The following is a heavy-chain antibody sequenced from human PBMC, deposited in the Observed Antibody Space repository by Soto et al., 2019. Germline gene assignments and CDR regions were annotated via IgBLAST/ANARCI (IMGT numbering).Heavy chain of an antibody. CDR2: ISSNGGST. CDR1: GFTFSSYA. V-gene: IGHV3-64D*06. J-gene: IGHJ4*02. D-gene: IGHD4-17*01. Sequence: GGSLRLSCSASGFTFSSYAMHWVRQAPGKGLEYVSAISSNGGSTYYADSVKGRFTISRDNSKNTLYLQMSSLRAEDTAVYYCVKDLTWVSYGDYVPFDYWGQGTLVTVS. CDR3: VKDLTWVSYGDYVPFDY.